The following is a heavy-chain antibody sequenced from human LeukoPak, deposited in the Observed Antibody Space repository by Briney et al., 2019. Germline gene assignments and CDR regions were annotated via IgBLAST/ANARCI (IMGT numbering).Heavy chain of an antibody. CDR2: ITSGGST. Sequence: GGSLRLSCAASGFTFSNDVMRWVRQAPGKGLEWVSSITSGGSTYYADSVKGRFTISRDNSENTLYLQMNSLRAEDTAVYYCARPVTATDRFYFFDSWGQGILVTVSS. CDR3: ARPVTATDRFYFFDS. D-gene: IGHD2-15*01. J-gene: IGHJ4*02. CDR1: GFTFSNDV. V-gene: IGHV3-23*01.